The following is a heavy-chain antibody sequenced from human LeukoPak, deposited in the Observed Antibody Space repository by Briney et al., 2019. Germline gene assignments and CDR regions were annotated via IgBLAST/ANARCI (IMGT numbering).Heavy chain of an antibody. J-gene: IGHJ4*02. CDR3: ARDQDSSGYYYLIDIYYFDY. V-gene: IGHV3-7*01. CDR1: GFTFSTYS. Sequence: GGSLRLSCAASGFTFSTYSMNWVRQAPGKGLEWVANIKQDGSEKYYVDSVKGRFTISRDNAKNSLYLQMNSLRAEDTAVYYCARDQDSSGYYYLIDIYYFDYWGQGTLVTVSS. D-gene: IGHD3-22*01. CDR2: IKQDGSEK.